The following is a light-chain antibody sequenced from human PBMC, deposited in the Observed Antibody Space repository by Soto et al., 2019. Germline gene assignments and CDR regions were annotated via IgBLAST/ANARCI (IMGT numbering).Light chain of an antibody. CDR1: QSVYSSH. Sequence: EIVLAQSPGTLSLSPGERATLSCRASQSVYSSHLAWYRQKPGQVPRLLIYDASSRATGIPDRFSGSGSGIDFTLTISRLEPEDFAVYYCQQYHSAPFTLGPGTKVDIK. J-gene: IGKJ3*01. V-gene: IGKV3-20*01. CDR2: DAS. CDR3: QQYHSAPFT.